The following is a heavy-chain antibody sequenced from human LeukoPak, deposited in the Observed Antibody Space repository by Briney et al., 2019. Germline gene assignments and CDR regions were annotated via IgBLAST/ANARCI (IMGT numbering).Heavy chain of an antibody. CDR1: GFTFSSYA. D-gene: IGHD4-17*01. J-gene: IGHJ4*02. Sequence: PGRSLRLSCAASGFTFSSYAMSWVRQAPGKGLEWVSSISGSGGNTSYADSVKGRFTISRDNSKNTLYLQMNSLRAEDTAAYHCAKGRNEDGDAALNYWGQGTLVTVSS. CDR3: AKGRNEDGDAALNY. CDR2: ISGSGGNT. V-gene: IGHV3-23*01.